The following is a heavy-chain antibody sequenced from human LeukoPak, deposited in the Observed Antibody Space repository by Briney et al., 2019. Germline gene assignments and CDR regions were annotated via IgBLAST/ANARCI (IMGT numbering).Heavy chain of an antibody. CDR2: ISGSGGST. CDR3: AGRVTGYSSGYVY. D-gene: IGHD5-18*01. V-gene: IGHV3-23*01. Sequence: GGSLRLSCAASGFTFNSYAMSWVRQAPGKGLEWVSAISGSGGSTYYAASVKGRFTISRDNSKNTLYLQMNSLRAEDTALYYCAGRVTGYSSGYVYWGQGTLVTVSS. J-gene: IGHJ4*02. CDR1: GFTFNSYA.